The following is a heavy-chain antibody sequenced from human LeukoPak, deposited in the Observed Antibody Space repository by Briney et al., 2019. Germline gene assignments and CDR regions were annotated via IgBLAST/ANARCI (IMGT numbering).Heavy chain of an antibody. CDR1: GSSISSYY. J-gene: IGHJ4*02. V-gene: IGHV4-59*01. CDR3: ARGRYFDRVIFDY. CDR2: IYYSGST. Sequence: SETLSLTCTVSGSSISSYYWSWIRQPPGKGLEWIGYIYYSGSTNYNPSLKSRVTISVDTSKNQFSLKLSSVTAADTAVYYCARGRYFDRVIFDYWGQGTLVTVSS. D-gene: IGHD3-9*01.